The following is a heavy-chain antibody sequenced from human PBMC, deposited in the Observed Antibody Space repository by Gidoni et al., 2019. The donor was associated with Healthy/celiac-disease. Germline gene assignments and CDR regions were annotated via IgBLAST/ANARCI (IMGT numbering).Heavy chain of an antibody. V-gene: IGHV3-33*01. CDR1: GFTFSSYG. J-gene: IGHJ4*02. Sequence: QVQLVESGGGVVQPGRSLRLSCAASGFTFSSYGMHWVRQAPGKGLEWVAVIWYDGSNKYYADSVKGRFTISRDNSKNTLYLQMNSLRAEDTAVYYCARDLRAAAGAVDDYWGQGTLVTVSS. CDR2: IWYDGSNK. CDR3: ARDLRAAAGAVDDY. D-gene: IGHD6-13*01.